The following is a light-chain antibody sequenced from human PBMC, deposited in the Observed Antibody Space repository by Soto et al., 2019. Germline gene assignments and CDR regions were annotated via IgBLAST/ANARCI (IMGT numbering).Light chain of an antibody. Sequence: DIVMTQTPLSLRVTLGQPASISCSSSQSPVDGDGITSLSWLHQRPGQPPRLLIYKVSNRSSGVPDRFSGSGAGTDFTLKINTVEAEDVGVYYCMQDALYSTFGQGTKVDIK. CDR3: MQDALYST. J-gene: IGKJ1*01. CDR2: KVS. CDR1: QSPVDGDGITS. V-gene: IGKV2-24*01.